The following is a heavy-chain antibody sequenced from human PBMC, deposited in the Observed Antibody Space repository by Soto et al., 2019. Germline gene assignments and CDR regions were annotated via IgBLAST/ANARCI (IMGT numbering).Heavy chain of an antibody. J-gene: IGHJ4*02. V-gene: IGHV3-23*01. CDR1: GITFTNYA. Sequence: EVQLLESGGGLAQPGGSLRLSCAVSGITFTNYAMGWVRQAPGKGLEWVSGISGNVGSTTHYADSVKGRFTISRDNSKNILVLQMNSLRAEDTAVYYCAKHRGFVAGPFDSWGQGTLVIVSS. CDR2: ISGNVGSTT. D-gene: IGHD6-19*01. CDR3: AKHRGFVAGPFDS.